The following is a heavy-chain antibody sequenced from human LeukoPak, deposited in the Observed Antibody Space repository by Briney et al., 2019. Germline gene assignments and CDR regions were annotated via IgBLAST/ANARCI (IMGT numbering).Heavy chain of an antibody. D-gene: IGHD6-25*01. CDR3: ATDSGHYYYGMDV. CDR1: GLFFSSYE. Sequence: GGSLRLSCEASGLFFSSYEMNWVRQAPGKGLEWVSYISGSGSIISYADSVKGRFSISRDNAKNSLFLQMNSPTVDDTAIYYCATDSGHYYYGMDVWGQGTTVTVSS. V-gene: IGHV3-48*03. CDR2: ISGSGSII. J-gene: IGHJ6*02.